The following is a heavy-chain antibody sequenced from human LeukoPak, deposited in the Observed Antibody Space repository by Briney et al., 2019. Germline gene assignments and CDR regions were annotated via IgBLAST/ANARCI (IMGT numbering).Heavy chain of an antibody. Sequence: SETLSLTCSVSGYSITRGYNWGWIRQSPGKGLEWIGNIDHSGDTFYNPSLKSRVSISLDSPKNQFSLRLTSMTASDTAFYFCARAEVGDFGFWGPGILVTVSS. CDR3: ARAEVGDFGF. D-gene: IGHD1-26*01. V-gene: IGHV4-38-2*02. CDR2: IDHSGDT. J-gene: IGHJ4*02. CDR1: GYSITRGYN.